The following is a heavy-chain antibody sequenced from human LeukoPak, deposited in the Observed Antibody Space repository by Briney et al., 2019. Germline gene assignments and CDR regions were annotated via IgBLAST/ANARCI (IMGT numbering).Heavy chain of an antibody. J-gene: IGHJ5*02. CDR1: GFTFSSYN. V-gene: IGHV3-48*04. D-gene: IGHD6-19*01. Sequence: GGSLRLSCAASGFTFSSYNMNWVRQAPGKGLEWVSYISDSSTTIYYADSVKGRFTISRDNAKNSLYLQVNSLRAEDTAVYYCARGPLLGSGWYGPKGDWFDPWGQGTLVTVSS. CDR3: ARGPLLGSGWYGPKGDWFDP. CDR2: ISDSSTTI.